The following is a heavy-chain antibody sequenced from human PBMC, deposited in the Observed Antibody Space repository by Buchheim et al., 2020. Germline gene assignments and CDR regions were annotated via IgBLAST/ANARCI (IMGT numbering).Heavy chain of an antibody. CDR3: AKDRYGGNSGMDY. Sequence: QVQLVESGGGVVQPGRSLRLSCAASGFTFSSYGMHWVRQAPGKGLEWVAVISYDGSNKYYADSVKGRFTISRDNSKNTLYLQMNSLRAEDTAVYYCAKDRYGGNSGMDYWGQGTL. CDR1: GFTFSSYG. CDR2: ISYDGSNK. J-gene: IGHJ4*02. D-gene: IGHD4-23*01. V-gene: IGHV3-30*18.